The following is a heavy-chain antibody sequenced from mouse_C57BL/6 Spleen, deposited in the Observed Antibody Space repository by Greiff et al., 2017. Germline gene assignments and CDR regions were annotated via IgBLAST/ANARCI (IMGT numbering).Heavy chain of an antibody. Sequence: EVQGVESVAELVRPGASVKLSCTASGFNIKNTYMHWVKQRPEQGLEWIGRIDPADGNTKYAPKFQGQATITADTSSNTAYLQLSSLTSEDTAIYYCASSATLYYAMDYWGQGTSVTVSS. CDR3: ASSATLYYAMDY. D-gene: IGHD1-1*01. CDR2: IDPADGNT. V-gene: IGHV14-3*01. J-gene: IGHJ4*01. CDR1: GFNIKNTY.